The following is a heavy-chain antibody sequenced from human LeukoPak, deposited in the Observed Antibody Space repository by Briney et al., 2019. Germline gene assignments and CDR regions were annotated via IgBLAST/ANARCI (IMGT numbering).Heavy chain of an antibody. D-gene: IGHD2-2*02. CDR1: GGSISSSNW. V-gene: IGHV4-4*02. CDR3: ARDCSSTSCYNYYYGMDV. J-gene: IGHJ6*04. CDR2: IYHSGST. Sequence: PSEPLSLTCAVSGGSISSSNWWSWVRQPPGKGLEWIGEIYHSGSTNYNPSLKSRVTISVDKSKNQFSLKLSSATAADTAVYYCARDCSSTSCYNYYYGMDVWGKGTTVTVSS.